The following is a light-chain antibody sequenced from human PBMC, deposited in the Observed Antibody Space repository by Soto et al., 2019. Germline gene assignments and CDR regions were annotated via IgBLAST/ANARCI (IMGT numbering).Light chain of an antibody. Sequence: QSALTQPPSASGSPGQSVTISCTGTSSDVGGYNSVSWYQQHPGKAPKLMIYEVSKLPSGVPDRFSGSKSGNTASLTVSGLQAEDEADYYCSSFAGINNLVFGGGTKLTVL. V-gene: IGLV2-8*01. CDR1: SSDVGGYNS. J-gene: IGLJ2*01. CDR2: EVS. CDR3: SSFAGINNLV.